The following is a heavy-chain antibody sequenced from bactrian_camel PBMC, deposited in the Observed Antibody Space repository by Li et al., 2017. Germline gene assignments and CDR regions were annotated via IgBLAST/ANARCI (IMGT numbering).Heavy chain of an antibody. J-gene: IGHJ4*01. D-gene: IGHD3*01. CDR1: SYNYDNKC. Sequence: VQLVESGGGSVQAGGSLRLSCATQSYNYDNKCVAWSRQAPGKEREWVAGIFFSGSAWFADPVKGRFTISRDTAQNMTLLKMTKLKLEDTAMYYCAQRPTCRLNKWDNPDQYVHWGQGTQVTVS. CDR2: IFFSGSA. V-gene: IGHV3S53*01. CDR3: AQRPTCRLNKWDNPDQYVH.